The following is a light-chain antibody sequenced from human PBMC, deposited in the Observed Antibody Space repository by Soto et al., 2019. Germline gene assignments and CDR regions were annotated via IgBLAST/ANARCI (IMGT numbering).Light chain of an antibody. CDR2: ATS. Sequence: DIQMTQSPSSLSASVGDRVTITCRASQSIGRYLNWYQQKPGRAPKVLIYATSSLQSGVPSRFSGSGSGTDFTLTISSLQPEDFATYYCQRTYNAPFTFGPGTKVSIK. CDR3: QRTYNAPFT. J-gene: IGKJ3*01. CDR1: QSIGRY. V-gene: IGKV1-39*01.